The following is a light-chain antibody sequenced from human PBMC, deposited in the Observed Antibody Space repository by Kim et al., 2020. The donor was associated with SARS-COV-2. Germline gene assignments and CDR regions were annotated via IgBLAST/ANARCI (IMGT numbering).Light chain of an antibody. CDR2: DDR. CDR3: QVWDSNPVI. Sequence: SYELTQPPSVSVSPGQTASITCSGDKLGNKYTSWYHQKPGQSPVLVIYDDRKRPSGIPERYSGSNPGTTATLTISGTRVLDEGDHYCQVWDSNPVIFGGG. J-gene: IGLJ2*01. CDR1: KLGNKY. V-gene: IGLV3-1*01.